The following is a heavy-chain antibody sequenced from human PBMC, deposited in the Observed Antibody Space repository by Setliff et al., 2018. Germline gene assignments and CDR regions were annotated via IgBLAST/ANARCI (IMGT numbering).Heavy chain of an antibody. Sequence: SETLSLTCAAYGGTFSDYYWTWIRQPPGKGLEWVGEINHRGSTNYNPSLKSRVTISVDTSKDQFSLKVISMTAADTAVYYCVRGRNIAARLLDSWGQGTLVTV. D-gene: IGHD6-6*01. J-gene: IGHJ4*02. CDR1: GGTFSDYY. CDR2: INHRGST. V-gene: IGHV4-34*01. CDR3: VRGRNIAARLLDS.